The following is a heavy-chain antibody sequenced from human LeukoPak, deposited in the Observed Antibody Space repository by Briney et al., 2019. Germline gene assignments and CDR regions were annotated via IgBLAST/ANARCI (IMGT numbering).Heavy chain of an antibody. CDR1: GYTFTSYD. V-gene: IGHV1-8*02. CDR3: ARGWYVSDYGYVTTVDY. D-gene: IGHD5-18*01. Sequence: ASVKVSCKASGYTFTSYDINWVRQATGQGLEWMGWMNPNSGNTGYAQKFQGRVTMTRNTSISTAYMELSSLRSEDTAVYYCARGWYVSDYGYVTTVDYWGQGTLVTVSS. CDR2: MNPNSGNT. J-gene: IGHJ4*02.